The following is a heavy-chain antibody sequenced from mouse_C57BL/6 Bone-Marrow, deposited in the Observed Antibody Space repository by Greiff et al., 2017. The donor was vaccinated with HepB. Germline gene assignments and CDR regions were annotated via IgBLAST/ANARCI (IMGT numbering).Heavy chain of an antibody. CDR3: ARHEEVGITTVVAPDY. J-gene: IGHJ2*01. D-gene: IGHD1-1*01. Sequence: VQLQQSGAELVKPGASVKLSCKASGYTFTEYTIHWVKQRSGQGLEWIGWFYPGSGSIKYNEKFKDKATLTADKSSSTVYMELSRLTSEDSAVYFCARHEEVGITTVVAPDYWGQGTTLTVSS. V-gene: IGHV1-62-2*01. CDR2: FYPGSGSI. CDR1: GYTFTEYT.